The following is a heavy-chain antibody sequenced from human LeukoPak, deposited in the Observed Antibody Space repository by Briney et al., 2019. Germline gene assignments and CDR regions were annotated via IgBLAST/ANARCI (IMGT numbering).Heavy chain of an antibody. V-gene: IGHV1-18*01. CDR1: GYTFTSYG. Sequence: GASVKVSCKASGYTFTSYGISWVRQAPGQGLEWMGWISAYNGNTNYAQKLQGRVTMTTDTSTSTAYMELRSLRSDDTAVYYCARGPWVAVAGDEGNDYWGQGTLVTVSS. J-gene: IGHJ4*02. D-gene: IGHD6-19*01. CDR3: ARGPWVAVAGDEGNDY. CDR2: ISAYNGNT.